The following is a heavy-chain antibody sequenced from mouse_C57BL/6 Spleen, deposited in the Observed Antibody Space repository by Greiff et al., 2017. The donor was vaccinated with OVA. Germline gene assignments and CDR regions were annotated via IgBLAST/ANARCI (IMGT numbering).Heavy chain of an antibody. Sequence: EVMLVESGGDLVKPGGSLKLSCAASGFTFSSYGMSWVRQTPDKRLEWVATISSGGSYTYYPDSVKGRFTISRDNAKNTLYLQMSSLKSEDTAMYYCASLRSWYFDVWGTGTTVTVSS. CDR3: ASLRSWYFDV. D-gene: IGHD1-1*01. V-gene: IGHV5-6*01. CDR1: GFTFSSYG. J-gene: IGHJ1*03. CDR2: ISSGGSYT.